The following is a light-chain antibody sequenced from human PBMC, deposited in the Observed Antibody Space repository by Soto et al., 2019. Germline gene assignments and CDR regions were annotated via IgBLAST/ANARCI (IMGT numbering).Light chain of an antibody. CDR2: EVT. V-gene: IGLV2-14*01. Sequence: QSVLTQPASVSGSPGLSITISCTGTSSDVGGYDYVSWYRQHPDRAPRLLIYEVTNRPSGISDRFSGSRSGNTASLTISGLQADDEADYYCASYTVSGTLIFGGGTK. J-gene: IGLJ2*01. CDR1: SSDVGGYDY. CDR3: ASYTVSGTLI.